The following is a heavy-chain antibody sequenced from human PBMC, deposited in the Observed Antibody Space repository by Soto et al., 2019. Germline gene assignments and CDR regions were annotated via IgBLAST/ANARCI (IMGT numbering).Heavy chain of an antibody. V-gene: IGHV4-59*02. D-gene: IGHD1-1*01. J-gene: IGHJ4*02. CDR1: GGSVTSYY. Sequence: SETLSLTCTVSGGSVTSYYWSWIRQPPGKGLEWIGHIYYRGSTNYNLSLKSRVTITVDSSKNQFSLKLSSVTAADTAVYYCARGRTTNPSLGIGYWGQGTLVTVSS. CDR3: ARGRTTNPSLGIGY. CDR2: IYYRGST.